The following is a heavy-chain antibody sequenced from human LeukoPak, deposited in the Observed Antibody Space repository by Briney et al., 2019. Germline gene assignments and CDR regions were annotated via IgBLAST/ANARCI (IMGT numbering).Heavy chain of an antibody. CDR2: ISAYNGNT. CDR3: ARSEYYYDSSGPPGAFDI. J-gene: IGHJ3*02. D-gene: IGHD3-22*01. CDR1: GYTFNSYG. V-gene: IGHV1-18*01. Sequence: ASVKVSCKASGYTFNSYGISWVRQAPGQGLEWMGWISAYNGNTNYAQKLQGRVTMTTDTSTSTAYMELRSLRSDDTAVYYCARSEYYYDSSGPPGAFDIWGQGTMVTVSS.